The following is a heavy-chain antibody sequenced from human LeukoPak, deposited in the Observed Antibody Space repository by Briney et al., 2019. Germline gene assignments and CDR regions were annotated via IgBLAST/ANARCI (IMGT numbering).Heavy chain of an antibody. CDR2: VSFGSSYI. CDR3: ARASTEYAVTDGFDT. CDR1: GFTFRDYT. J-gene: IGHJ5*02. Sequence: PGGSLRLSCAASGFTFRDYTMNWVRQSPGKGLQWVSYVSFGSSYISYADSLKGRFTISRDDAKSSVYLEMTSLRAEDTAVYYCARASTEYAVTDGFDTWGPGTLVTVSS. D-gene: IGHD4-17*01. V-gene: IGHV3-21*01.